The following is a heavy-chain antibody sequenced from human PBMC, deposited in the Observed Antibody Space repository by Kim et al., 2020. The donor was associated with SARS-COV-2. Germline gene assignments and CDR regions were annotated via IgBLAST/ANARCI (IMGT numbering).Heavy chain of an antibody. V-gene: IGHV4-34*01. D-gene: IGHD1-7*01. Sequence: SNPSRKNRVTRSVDTSKKQFSLKLGCGTAADTAVYYCARGGWNYLQPVDPWGQGTLVTVSS. CDR3: ARGGWNYLQPVDP. J-gene: IGHJ5*02.